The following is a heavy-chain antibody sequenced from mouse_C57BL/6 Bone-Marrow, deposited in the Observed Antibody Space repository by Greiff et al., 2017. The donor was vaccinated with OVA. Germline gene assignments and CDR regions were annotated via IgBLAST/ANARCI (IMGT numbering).Heavy chain of an antibody. V-gene: IGHV14-2*01. Sequence: VQLKQSGAELVKPGASVKLSCPASGFNFNAYYLPWVQQMPEQGLAWIGRIDPEDGETKYAPKFQGKATITADTSSNTAYLQLSSLTSEDTAVYYGAPHGYYREMDYWGQGTSVTVSS. CDR1: GFNFNAYY. D-gene: IGHD2-3*01. CDR2: IDPEDGET. J-gene: IGHJ4*01. CDR3: APHGYYREMDY.